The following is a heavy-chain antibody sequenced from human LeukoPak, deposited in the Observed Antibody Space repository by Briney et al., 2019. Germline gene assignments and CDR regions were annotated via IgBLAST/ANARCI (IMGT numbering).Heavy chain of an antibody. CDR2: IYYSGST. D-gene: IGHD3-10*01. V-gene: IGHV4-39*01. CDR3: ARHEGLLWFGAVGGFDY. Sequence: SETLSLTCTVSGGSISSSSYYWGWLRQPPGKGLEWIGSIYYSGSTNYNPSLKSRVTISVDTSKNQFSLKLSSVTAADTAVYYCARHEGLLWFGAVGGFDYWGQGTLVTVSS. CDR1: GGSISSSSYY. J-gene: IGHJ4*02.